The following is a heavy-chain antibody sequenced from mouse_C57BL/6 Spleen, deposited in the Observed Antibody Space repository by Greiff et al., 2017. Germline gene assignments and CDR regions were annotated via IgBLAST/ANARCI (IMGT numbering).Heavy chain of an antibody. V-gene: IGHV1-15*01. CDR2: IDPETGGT. Sequence: VQLQQSGAELVRPGASVTLSCKASGYTFTDYEMHWVKQTPVHGLEWIGAIDPETGGTAYNQKFKGKAILTADKSSSTAYMELRSLTSEDSAVYYCTRGIYDGGGYWGQGTTLTVSS. D-gene: IGHD2-3*01. CDR1: GYTFTDYE. CDR3: TRGIYDGGGY. J-gene: IGHJ2*01.